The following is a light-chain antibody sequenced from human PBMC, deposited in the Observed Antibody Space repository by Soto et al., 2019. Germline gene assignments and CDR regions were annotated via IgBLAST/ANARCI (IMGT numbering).Light chain of an antibody. CDR1: QSISSY. J-gene: IGKJ1*01. Sequence: DIQRTQSPSSLSASVGERVTITCRASQSISSYLNWFQQKPGKAPKLLIYAASSLQSGVPSRFSGSGSGTYFTLTISSLQPEDFATYYWQLRDSTRTFGQGTKWIS. CDR3: QLRDSTRT. CDR2: AAS. V-gene: IGKV1-39*01.